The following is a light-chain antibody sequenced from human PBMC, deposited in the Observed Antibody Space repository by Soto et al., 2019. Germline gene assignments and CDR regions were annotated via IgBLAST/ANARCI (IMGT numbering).Light chain of an antibody. CDR3: AAWDDSLNGWV. J-gene: IGLJ3*02. Sequence: QSVLTQPPSASGTPGQRVTISCSGSSSNIRSNTVNWYQQLPGTAPKLLIYSNDQRPSGVPDRFSGSKSDTSASLAISGLQSEDEADYYCAAWDDSLNGWVFGGGTKLTVL. CDR2: SND. CDR1: SSNIRSNT. V-gene: IGLV1-44*01.